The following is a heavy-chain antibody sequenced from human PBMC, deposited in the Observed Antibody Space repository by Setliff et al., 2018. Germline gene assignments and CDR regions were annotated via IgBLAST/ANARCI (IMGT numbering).Heavy chain of an antibody. Sequence: SETLSLTCTVSGGSISSYYWSWIRQPPGKRLEWIGYIYYSGSTNYNPSLESRVTISVDTSKNQFSLRLNSATAADTAVYYCARAPRNFGVVINYYYYYYGMDVWGQGTTVTVSS. V-gene: IGHV4-59*01. J-gene: IGHJ6*02. D-gene: IGHD3-3*01. CDR3: ARAPRNFGVVINYYYYYYGMDV. CDR1: GGSISSYY. CDR2: IYYSGST.